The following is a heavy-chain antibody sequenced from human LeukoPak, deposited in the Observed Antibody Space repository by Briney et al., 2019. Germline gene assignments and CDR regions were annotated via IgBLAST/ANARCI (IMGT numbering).Heavy chain of an antibody. CDR3: ARDGVVVHPGNNWFDP. J-gene: IGHJ5*02. D-gene: IGHD2-2*01. CDR1: GYAFTSYY. V-gene: IGHV1-46*01. Sequence: GASVKVSCKASGYAFTSYYMHWVRQAPGQGLEWMGIINPSGGSTSYAQKFQGRVTMTRDMSTSTVYMELSSLRSEDTAVYYCARDGVVVHPGNNWFDPWGQGTLVTVSS. CDR2: INPSGGST.